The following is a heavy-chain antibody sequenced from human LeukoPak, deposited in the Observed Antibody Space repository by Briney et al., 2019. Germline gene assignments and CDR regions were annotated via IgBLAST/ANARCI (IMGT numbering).Heavy chain of an antibody. J-gene: IGHJ4*02. V-gene: IGHV3-11*04. Sequence: GGSLRLSCAASGFTFSDYYMSWIRQAPGKGLEWLSYISSSGSTIYYADSVKGRFTSSRDNAKNSLSLQMNSLRAEDTAMYYCAREVVVTGFPCYFDYWGQGALVTVSS. CDR1: GFTFSDYY. CDR3: AREVVVTGFPCYFDY. D-gene: IGHD3-22*01. CDR2: ISSSGSTI.